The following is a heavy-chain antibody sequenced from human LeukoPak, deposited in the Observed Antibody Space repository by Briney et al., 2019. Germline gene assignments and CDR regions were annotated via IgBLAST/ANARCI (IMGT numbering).Heavy chain of an antibody. CDR1: GFTFSTYD. CDR3: ARGAPSGFDN. Sequence: PGGSLRLSCAASGFTFSTYDMHWVRQATGKGLEWVSSIGKGGDTYYSVSVKGRFTISRENAKNSLYLQLDSLRVGDTAVYYCARGAPSGFDNWGQGTLVTVSS. V-gene: IGHV3-13*01. CDR2: IGKGGDT. J-gene: IGHJ4*02. D-gene: IGHD1-26*01.